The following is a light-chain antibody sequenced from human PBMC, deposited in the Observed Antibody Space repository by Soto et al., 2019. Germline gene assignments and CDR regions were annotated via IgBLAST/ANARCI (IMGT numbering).Light chain of an antibody. CDR3: MHALQTPRT. CDR1: QSLQHNNGNTL. J-gene: IGKJ1*01. Sequence: EIVMTQSPLSLTVTPGEPASISCKTSQSLQHNNGNTLLDWYMQKPGQSPQLLIYLASRRAPGAPDRVSGSGSGTDFTLRISTVEADDAASYYCMHALQTPRTFGQGTKLEI. CDR2: LAS. V-gene: IGKV2-28*01.